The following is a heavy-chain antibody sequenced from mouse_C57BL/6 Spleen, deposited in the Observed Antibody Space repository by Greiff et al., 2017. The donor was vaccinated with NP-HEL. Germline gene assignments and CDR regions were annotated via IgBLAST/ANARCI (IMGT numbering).Heavy chain of an antibody. CDR2: IYPGDGDT. Sequence: QVQLQQSGPELVKPGASVKISCKASGYAFSSSWMNWVKQRPGKGLEWIGRIYPGDGDTNYNGKFKGKATLTADKSSSTAYMQLSSLTSEESAVYFCARCYSSSYNYAMDYWGQGTSVTVSS. CDR3: ARCYSSSYNYAMDY. J-gene: IGHJ4*01. V-gene: IGHV1-82*01. D-gene: IGHD1-1*01. CDR1: GYAFSSSW.